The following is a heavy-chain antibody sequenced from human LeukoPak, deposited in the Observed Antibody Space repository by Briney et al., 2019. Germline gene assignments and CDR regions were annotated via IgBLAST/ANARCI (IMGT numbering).Heavy chain of an antibody. CDR1: TGYY. Sequence: TGYYMHWVRQAPGQGLEWMGWINPNSGGTNYAQKFQGRVTMTRDTSISTAYMELSRLRSDDTAVYYCARVDLQLWSYYYYMDVWGKGTTVTVSS. D-gene: IGHD5-18*01. V-gene: IGHV1-2*02. CDR3: ARVDLQLWSYYYYMDV. J-gene: IGHJ6*03. CDR2: INPNSGGT.